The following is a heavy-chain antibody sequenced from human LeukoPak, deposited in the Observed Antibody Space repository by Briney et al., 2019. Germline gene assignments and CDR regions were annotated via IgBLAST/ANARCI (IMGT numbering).Heavy chain of an antibody. J-gene: IGHJ4*02. CDR3: ARARFDILTSYYFDY. V-gene: IGHV4-59*01. D-gene: IGHD3-9*01. Sequence: SETLSLTCTVSGGSISSNYWSWIRQPPGKGLEGIGYIYYSGSTNFNPSPKRRVTISVDTSKNQFSLKLSSVTAADTAVYYCARARFDILTSYYFDYWGQGTLVTVSS. CDR2: IYYSGST. CDR1: GGSISSNY.